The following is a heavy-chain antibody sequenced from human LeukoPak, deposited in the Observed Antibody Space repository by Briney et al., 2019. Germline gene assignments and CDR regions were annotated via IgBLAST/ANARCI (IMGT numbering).Heavy chain of an antibody. CDR3: ARDARTGTTAFDY. Sequence: ASVKVSCKASDYTFTSYGISWVRQAPGQGLEWMGIINPSGGSTSYAQKFQGRVTMTRDMSTSTVYMELSSLRSEDTAVYYCARDARTGTTAFDYWGQGTLVTVSS. J-gene: IGHJ4*02. CDR2: INPSGGST. D-gene: IGHD1-7*01. V-gene: IGHV1-46*01. CDR1: DYTFTSYG.